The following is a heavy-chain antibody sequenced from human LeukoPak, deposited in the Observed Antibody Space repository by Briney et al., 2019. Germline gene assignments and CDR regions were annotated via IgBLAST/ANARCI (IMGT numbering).Heavy chain of an antibody. Sequence: SETLSLTCAVYGGSFSGYYWSWIRQPPGKGLEWIGEINHSGSTNYNPSLKSRVTISVDTSKNQFSLKLSSVTAADTAVYYCARAWWFEYAFDIWGQGTMVTVSS. J-gene: IGHJ3*02. D-gene: IGHD2-15*01. V-gene: IGHV4-34*01. CDR2: INHSGST. CDR3: ARAWWFEYAFDI. CDR1: GGSFSGYY.